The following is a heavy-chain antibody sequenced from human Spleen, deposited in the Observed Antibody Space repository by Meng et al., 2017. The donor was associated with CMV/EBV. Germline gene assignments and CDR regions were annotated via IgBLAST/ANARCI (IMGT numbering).Heavy chain of an antibody. CDR1: GFTFTSYY. J-gene: IGHJ4*02. Sequence: ASVKVSCKSSGFTFTSYYMHWVRQAPGQGLEWMGIINPSGGSTTYAQKFQGRVTMTRDTSTSTVHMELSSLRSEDTAVYYCARGNVETVATASPAPRYWGQGTLVTVS. CDR3: ARGNVETVATASPAPRY. V-gene: IGHV1-46*01. CDR2: INPSGGST. D-gene: IGHD5-12*01.